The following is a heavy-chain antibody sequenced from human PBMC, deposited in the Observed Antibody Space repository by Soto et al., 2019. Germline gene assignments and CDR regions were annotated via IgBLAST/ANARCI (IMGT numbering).Heavy chain of an antibody. V-gene: IGHV1-69*13. CDR1: GGTFSSYA. CDR2: IIPIFGTA. Sequence: GASVKVSCKASGGTFSSYAISWVRQAPGQGLEWMGGIIPIFGTANYAQKFQGRVTITADESTSTAYMELSSLRSEDTAVYYCARDLEGGIPGGMDVWGQGTTVTVSS. CDR3: ARDLEGGIPGGMDV. D-gene: IGHD2-21*01. J-gene: IGHJ6*02.